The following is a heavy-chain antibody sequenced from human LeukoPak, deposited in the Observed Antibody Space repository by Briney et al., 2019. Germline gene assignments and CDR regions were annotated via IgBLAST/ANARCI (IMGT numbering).Heavy chain of an antibody. Sequence: ASVKVSCKASGYAFTSYGISWVRQAPGQGLEWMGWISAYNGNTNYAQKLQGRVTTTTDTSTSTAYMELRSLRSDDTAVYYCARDHTPYCSSTSCYYYYYMDVWGKGTTVTISS. CDR3: ARDHTPYCSSTSCYYYYYMDV. CDR2: ISAYNGNT. J-gene: IGHJ6*03. V-gene: IGHV1-18*01. CDR1: GYAFTSYG. D-gene: IGHD2-2*01.